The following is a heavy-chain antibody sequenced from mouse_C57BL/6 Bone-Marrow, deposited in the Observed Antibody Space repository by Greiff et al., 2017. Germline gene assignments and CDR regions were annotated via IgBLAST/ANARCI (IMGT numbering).Heavy chain of an antibody. V-gene: IGHV14-4*01. Sequence: DVKLVESGAELVRPGASVKLSCTASGFNIKDDYMHWVKQRPEQGLEWIGWIDPENGDTEYASKFQGKATITADTSSNTAYLQLSSLTSEDTAVYYCTTLAHFDYWGQGTTLTVSS. CDR1: GFNIKDDY. CDR2: IDPENGDT. CDR3: TTLAHFDY. J-gene: IGHJ2*01.